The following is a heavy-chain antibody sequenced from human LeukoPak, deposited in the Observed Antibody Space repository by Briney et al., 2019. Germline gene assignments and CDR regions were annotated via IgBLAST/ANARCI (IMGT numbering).Heavy chain of an antibody. CDR2: ICSSSSYI. CDR1: GFIFSSYS. D-gene: IGHD3-22*01. CDR3: ARGYYDSSGEIDY. V-gene: IGHV3-21*06. J-gene: IGHJ4*02. Sequence: GGSLRLSRAASGFIFSSYSMNWVRQAACKGLEGVSCICSSSSYIYYADSVKGRFTISRNNAKNSLSLQMNSLRAEDTAVYYCARGYYDSSGEIDYWGQGTLVTVSS.